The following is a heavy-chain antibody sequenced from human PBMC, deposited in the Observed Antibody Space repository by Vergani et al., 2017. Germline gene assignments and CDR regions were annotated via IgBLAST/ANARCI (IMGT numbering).Heavy chain of an antibody. J-gene: IGHJ4*02. Sequence: EVQLVESGGGLVQPGGSLRLSCAASGFTLSASGMNWVRQAPGRGLESVSYISTSRIFYADSVRGRFTLSRDTAKNLLFLRMYSLRAEDTALYYCARDYENSYGRVFYHWGQGTLVTVSS. D-gene: IGHD5-18*01. CDR3: ARDYENSYGRVFYH. CDR1: GFTLSASG. V-gene: IGHV3-48*01. CDR2: ISTSRI.